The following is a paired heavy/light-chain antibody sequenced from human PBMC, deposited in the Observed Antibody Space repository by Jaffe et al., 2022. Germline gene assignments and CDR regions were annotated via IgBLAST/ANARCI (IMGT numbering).Light chain of an antibody. Sequence: DIVMTQSPDSLAVSLGERATINCRSSQSVLYSSNNKNYLAWYQQKPGQPPKLLIYWASTRESGVPDRFSGSGSGTDFTLTISSLQAEDVAVYYCQQYYSIPYTFGQGTKLESK. CDR2: WAS. CDR1: QSVLYSSNNKNY. V-gene: IGKV4-1*01. J-gene: IGKJ2*01. CDR3: QQYYSIPYT.
Heavy chain of an antibody. CDR3: AKDGLIEAAGRCDD. Sequence: EVQLLESGGGLVQPGGSLRLSCVASGFTFTNYGMSWVRQAPGKGLEWVSTISGSGGGTYYADSVKGRFTISRDNSKNTLYLQMNSLRVEDTAIYYCAKDGLIEAAGRCDDWGQGTLVTVSS. J-gene: IGHJ4*02. CDR1: GFTFTNYG. V-gene: IGHV3-23*01. CDR2: ISGSGGGT. D-gene: IGHD6-13*01.